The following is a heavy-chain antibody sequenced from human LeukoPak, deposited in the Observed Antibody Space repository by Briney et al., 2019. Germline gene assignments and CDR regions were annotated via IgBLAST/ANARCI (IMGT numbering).Heavy chain of an antibody. CDR1: GFTFSSYG. J-gene: IGHJ4*02. CDR3: AKEDGSGWYYLDY. Sequence: GRSLRLSCAASGFTFSSYGMHWVRQAPGKGLEWVAVIWYDGSNKYYADSVKGRFTISRDNSKNTLYLQMNSLRAEDTAVYYCAKEDGSGWYYLDYWGQGTPVTVSS. CDR2: IWYDGSNK. D-gene: IGHD6-19*01. V-gene: IGHV3-33*06.